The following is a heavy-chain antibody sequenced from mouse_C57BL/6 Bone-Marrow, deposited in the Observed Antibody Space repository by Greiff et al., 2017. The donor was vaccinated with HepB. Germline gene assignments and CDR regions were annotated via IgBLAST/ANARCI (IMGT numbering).Heavy chain of an antibody. CDR3: AREGIYYGSSYWYFDV. V-gene: IGHV1-81*01. J-gene: IGHJ1*03. Sequence: QVQLPQSGAELARPGASVKLSCKASGYTFPSYGIRWVKPRTGQGLEWIGEIYPRSGNTYYNEKFKGKATLTADKSSSTAYMELRSLTSEDSAVYFCAREGIYYGSSYWYFDVWGTGTTVTVSS. CDR2: IYPRSGNT. D-gene: IGHD1-1*01. CDR1: GYTFPSYG.